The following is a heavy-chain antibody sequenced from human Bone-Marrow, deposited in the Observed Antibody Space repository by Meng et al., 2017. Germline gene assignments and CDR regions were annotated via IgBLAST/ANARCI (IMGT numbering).Heavy chain of an antibody. CDR2: INTNTGNP. J-gene: IGHJ5*02. Sequence: ASVKVSCKASGYTFTSYYMHWVRQAPGQGLEWMGWINTNTGNPTYAQGFTGRFVFSLDTSVSTAYLQISSLKAEDTAVYYCASRYSSSWYGNNWFDPWGQGTLVTVSS. CDR1: GYTFTSYY. D-gene: IGHD6-13*01. V-gene: IGHV7-4-1*02. CDR3: ASRYSSSWYGNNWFDP.